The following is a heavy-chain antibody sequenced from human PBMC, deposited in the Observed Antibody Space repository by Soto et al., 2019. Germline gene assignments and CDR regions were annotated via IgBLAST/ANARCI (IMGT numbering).Heavy chain of an antibody. CDR3: ASDGGHGDKGYALYL. CDR2: ISHGETT. V-gene: IGHV4-31*11. Sequence: SETLSLTCGVSGVSINSGGYYWNWIRHFPGKGLEWIGYISHGETTSYNPSLKSRLSISFNMSKNHFSLKLTSVAAADTAVYYCASDGGHGDKGYALYLWGQGTLVTVSS. J-gene: IGHJ4*03. CDR1: GVSINSGGYY. D-gene: IGHD4-17*01.